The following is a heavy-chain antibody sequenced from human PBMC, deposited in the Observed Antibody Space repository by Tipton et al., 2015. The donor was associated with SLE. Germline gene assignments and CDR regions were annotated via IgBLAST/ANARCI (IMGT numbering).Heavy chain of an antibody. D-gene: IGHD3-22*01. CDR2: LYYSGIT. CDR1: GGSISRSGYY. J-gene: IGHJ4*02. V-gene: IGHV4-39*01. Sequence: PGLVKPSETLSLSCSVSGGSISRSGYYWGWIRQPPGKGLEWIGSLYYSGITYYNASVESRLTISVDTSKNLFSLKLASVTAADTAVYYCAKHYFDSSGSYLFFDYWGQGTLVTVSS. CDR3: AKHYFDSSGSYLFFDY.